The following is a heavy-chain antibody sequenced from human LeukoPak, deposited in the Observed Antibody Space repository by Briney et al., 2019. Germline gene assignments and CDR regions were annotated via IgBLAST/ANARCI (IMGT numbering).Heavy chain of an antibody. CDR3: AKGGKWDVTPFDY. CDR2: ISGGGGST. D-gene: IGHD1-26*01. CDR1: GFTFTSYS. J-gene: IGHJ4*02. V-gene: IGHV3-23*01. Sequence: QSGGSLRLSCAASGFTFTSYSMNWVRQAPGKGLEWVSTISGGGGSTYYADSVKGRFTISRDNSKNTLYQQVNSLRAEDTAVYYCAKGGKWDVTPFDYWGQGTLVTVSS.